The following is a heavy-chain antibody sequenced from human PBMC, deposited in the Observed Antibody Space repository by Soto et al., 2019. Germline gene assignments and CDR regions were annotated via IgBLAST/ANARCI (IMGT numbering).Heavy chain of an antibody. CDR2: ISAYNGNT. CDR3: ARELPPDAFDI. CDR1: GYTFTSYA. Sequence: ASVKVSCKASGYTFTSYAISWVRQAPGQGLEWMGWISAYNGNTNYAQKLQGWVTMTRDTSISTAYMELSRLRSDDTAVYYCARELPPDAFDIWGQGTMVTVSS. J-gene: IGHJ3*02. V-gene: IGHV1-18*01.